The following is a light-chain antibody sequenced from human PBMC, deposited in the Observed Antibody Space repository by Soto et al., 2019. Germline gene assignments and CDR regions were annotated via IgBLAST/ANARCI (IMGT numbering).Light chain of an antibody. V-gene: IGKV3-15*01. Sequence: EIVMSQSPATLSVSPGERVTLSCSASQSVSNNLAWYQQKPGQDPRLLIYAASTRATGIPARFSGSGSATEFTLTISSLQSEDFGVYYCQQYNNWPPLTFGGGTKVEIK. CDR1: QSVSNN. CDR2: AAS. CDR3: QQYNNWPPLT. J-gene: IGKJ4*01.